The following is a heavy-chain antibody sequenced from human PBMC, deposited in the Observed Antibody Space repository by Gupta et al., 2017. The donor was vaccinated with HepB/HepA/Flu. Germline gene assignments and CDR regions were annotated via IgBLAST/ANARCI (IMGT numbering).Heavy chain of an antibody. V-gene: IGHV3-74*01. J-gene: IGHJ4*02. D-gene: IGHD1-26*01. CDR2: MNSDESST. CDR1: GFTFSPYW. Sequence: EVQLVESGGGLVQPGGSLRLSCAASGFTFSPYWMHWVRQAPGKGLVWVSRMNSDESSTSYADSVKGRFTISRDNAKNTLYLQMNSLRAEDTAVYYCARGGTYPFDNWGQGTLVTVSS. CDR3: ARGGTYPFDN.